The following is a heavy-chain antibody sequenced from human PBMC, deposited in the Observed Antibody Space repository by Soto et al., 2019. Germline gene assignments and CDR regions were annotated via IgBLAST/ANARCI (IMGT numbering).Heavy chain of an antibody. CDR2: IIPIFGTA. CDR3: ATNYDFWSGYYFSYYYGMDV. J-gene: IGHJ6*02. Sequence: QVQLVQSGAEVKKPGSSVKVSCKASGGTFSSYAISWVRQAPGQGLEWMGGIIPIFGTANYAQKFQGRVTITADESTSTAYMELSSLRAEDTAVYYCATNYDFWSGYYFSYYYGMDVWGQGATVTVSS. D-gene: IGHD3-3*01. CDR1: GGTFSSYA. V-gene: IGHV1-69*01.